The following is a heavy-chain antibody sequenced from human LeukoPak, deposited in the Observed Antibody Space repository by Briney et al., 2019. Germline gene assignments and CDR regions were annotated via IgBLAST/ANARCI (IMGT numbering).Heavy chain of an antibody. D-gene: IGHD3-10*01. V-gene: IGHV1-2*02. CDR1: GYTFTNYF. CDR3: ARDYYGSGNRFDY. CDR2: INPSSGAT. J-gene: IGHJ4*02. Sequence: ASVKVSCKASGYTFTNYFIHWVRQAPGQGLEWMGWINPSSGATNYAQKFQGRVTMTRDTSISTAYMELSSLTSGDTAVYYCARDYYGSGNRFDYWGQGTLVTVFS.